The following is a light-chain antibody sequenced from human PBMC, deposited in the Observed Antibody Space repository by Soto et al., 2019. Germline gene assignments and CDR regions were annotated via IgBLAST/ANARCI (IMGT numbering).Light chain of an antibody. J-gene: IGKJ4*01. CDR1: QSISSH. V-gene: IGKV1-39*01. CDR3: QQSHCTPLT. Sequence: DIHMTQSPSSLSASVGDSVSFTCRASQSISSHLNWYQQHPGKAPKLLISTSSTLQSGVPSSFSGSGSGTDFTLTITSLQPEDFATYFCQQSHCTPLTFGGGTKVEIK. CDR2: TSS.